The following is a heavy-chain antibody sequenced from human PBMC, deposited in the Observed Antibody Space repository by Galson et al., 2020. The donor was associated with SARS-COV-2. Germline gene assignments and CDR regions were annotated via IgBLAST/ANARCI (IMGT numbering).Heavy chain of an antibody. V-gene: IGHV3-33*01. Sequence: GESLKISCAASGFTFSSYGMHWVRQAPGKGLEWVAVIWYDGSNKYYADSVKGRFTISRDNSKNTLYLQMNSLRAEDTAVYYCARDAGYHDILRGGMDVWGQGTTVTVSS. D-gene: IGHD3-9*01. CDR3: ARDAGYHDILRGGMDV. CDR1: GFTFSSYG. J-gene: IGHJ6*02. CDR2: IWYDGSNK.